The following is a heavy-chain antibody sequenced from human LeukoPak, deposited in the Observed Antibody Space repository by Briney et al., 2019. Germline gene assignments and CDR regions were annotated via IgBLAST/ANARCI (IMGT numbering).Heavy chain of an antibody. D-gene: IGHD3-10*01. CDR2: ISSSSSYI. V-gene: IGHV3-21*01. CDR3: ASADFYGSGSDYFDY. Sequence: GGSLRLSCAASGFTFSSYSMNWVRQAPGKGLEWVSSISSSSSYIYYADLVKGRFTISRDNAKNSLYLQMNSLRAEDTAVYYCASADFYGSGSDYFDYWGQGTLVTVSS. J-gene: IGHJ4*02. CDR1: GFTFSSYS.